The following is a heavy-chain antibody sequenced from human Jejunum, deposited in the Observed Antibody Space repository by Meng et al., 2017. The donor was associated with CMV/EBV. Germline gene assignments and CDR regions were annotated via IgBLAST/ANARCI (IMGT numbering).Heavy chain of an antibody. V-gene: IGHV4-59*01. CDR3: LRGSGGSV. CDR2: IYHSGNT. CDR1: SGSISYYY. Sequence: QVELQESGPGLVKPSETLSLTCSVSSGSISYYYWSWIRQPPGKGLEWIGYIYHSGNTNYNPSLKSRVTMSVDTSKNQFSLKLNSVTAADTAVYHCLRGSGGSVWGQGTLVTVSS. D-gene: IGHD3-10*01. J-gene: IGHJ1*01.